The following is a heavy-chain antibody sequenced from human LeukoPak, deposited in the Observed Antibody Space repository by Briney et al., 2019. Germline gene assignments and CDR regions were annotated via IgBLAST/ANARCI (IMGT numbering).Heavy chain of an antibody. CDR1: GGSISSSNW. J-gene: IGHJ4*02. CDR3: ARSDKSARWIQLWSPFDY. V-gene: IGHV4-4*02. CDR2: INHSGST. Sequence: SETLSLTCAVSGGSISSSNWWSWVRQPPGKGLEWIGEINHSGSTNYNPSLKSRVTISVDTSKNQFSLKLSSVTAEDTAVYYCARSDKSARWIQLWSPFDYWGQGTLVTVSS. D-gene: IGHD5-18*01.